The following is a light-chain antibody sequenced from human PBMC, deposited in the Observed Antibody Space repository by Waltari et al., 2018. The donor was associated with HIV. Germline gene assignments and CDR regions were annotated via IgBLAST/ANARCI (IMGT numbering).Light chain of an antibody. Sequence: DIQMTQSPSSLPASVGDRLTITCRASQSISSYLNWYQQKPGIAPELLIYAASSLQTGVPSRFSASGFGTDFTLTINSLQPEDFASYFCLQTYSSPWTFGQGTKV. V-gene: IGKV1-39*01. CDR1: QSISSY. J-gene: IGKJ1*01. CDR3: LQTYSSPWT. CDR2: AAS.